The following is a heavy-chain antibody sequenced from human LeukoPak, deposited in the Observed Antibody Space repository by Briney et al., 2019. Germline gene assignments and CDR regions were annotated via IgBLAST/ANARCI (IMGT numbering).Heavy chain of an antibody. CDR1: GFTFRSYS. Sequence: GGSLTLSCVASGFTFRSYSMNWVRQAPGKGLEWVSYLSSTGDIYYADYVKGRFTISRDNAQNSLYLQMDSLRVEDTAVYYWARDYNWGFDHWGQGTLVAVSS. D-gene: IGHD3-16*01. CDR3: ARDYNWGFDH. J-gene: IGHJ4*02. V-gene: IGHV3-21*01. CDR2: LSSTGDI.